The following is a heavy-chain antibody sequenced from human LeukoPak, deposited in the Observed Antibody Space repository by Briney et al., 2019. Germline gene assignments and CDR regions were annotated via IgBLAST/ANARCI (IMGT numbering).Heavy chain of an antibody. CDR1: GGSFSGYY. CDR3: ARLGAHNVEGGALWFGELLSYYYYYMDV. Sequence: PSETLSLTCAVYGGSFSGYYWSWIRQPPGKGLEWIGYIYDSGSTYYNPSLKSRLTISLDMSKNQFSLKLSSVTAADTAVYYCARLGAHNVEGGALWFGELLSYYYYYMDVWGKGTTVTISS. J-gene: IGHJ6*03. CDR2: IYDSGST. V-gene: IGHV4-34*01. D-gene: IGHD3-10*01.